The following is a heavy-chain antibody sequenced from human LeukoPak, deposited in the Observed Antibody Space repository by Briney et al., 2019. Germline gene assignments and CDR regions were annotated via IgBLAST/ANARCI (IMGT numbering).Heavy chain of an antibody. V-gene: IGHV3-15*01. D-gene: IGHD6-19*01. J-gene: IGHJ4*02. Sequence: PGGSLRLSCAASGFTFSDYYMTWIRQAPGKGLEWVGRIKSKTDGGTTDYAAPVKGRFAISRDDSKNTLYLQMNSLKTEDTAVYYCTKRIAVAVGNLFDYWGQGTLVTVSS. CDR1: GFTFSDYY. CDR2: IKSKTDGGTT. CDR3: TKRIAVAVGNLFDY.